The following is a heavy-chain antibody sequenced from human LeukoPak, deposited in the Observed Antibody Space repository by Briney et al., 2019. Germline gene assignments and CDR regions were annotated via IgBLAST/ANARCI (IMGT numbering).Heavy chain of an antibody. CDR1: GFTFSSYW. D-gene: IGHD3-22*01. J-gene: IGHJ4*02. CDR3: ARDQTDYYDSSSDGY. V-gene: IGHV3-7*01. Sequence: GGSLRLSCAASGFTFSSYWMSWVRQAPGKGLEWVANIKQDGSEKYYVDSVKGRFTISRDNAKNSLYLQMSSLRAEDTAVYYCARDQTDYYDSSSDGYWGQGTLVTVSS. CDR2: IKQDGSEK.